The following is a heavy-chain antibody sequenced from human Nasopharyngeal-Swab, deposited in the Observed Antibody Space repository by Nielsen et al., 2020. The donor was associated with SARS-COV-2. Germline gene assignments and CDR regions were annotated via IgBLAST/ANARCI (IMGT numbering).Heavy chain of an antibody. J-gene: IGHJ6*02. V-gene: IGHV3-13*01. Sequence: GVLKISCAASGFTFSSYDMHWVRQATGKGLEWVSAIGTAGDTYYPGSVKGRFTISRENAKNSLYLQMNSLRAGDTAVYYCARGVMVQGVNGYYYGMDVWGQGTTVTVSS. CDR1: GFTFSSYD. D-gene: IGHD3-10*01. CDR3: ARGVMVQGVNGYYYGMDV. CDR2: IGTAGDT.